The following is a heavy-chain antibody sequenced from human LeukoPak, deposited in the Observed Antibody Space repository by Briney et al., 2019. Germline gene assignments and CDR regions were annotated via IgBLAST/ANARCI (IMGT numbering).Heavy chain of an antibody. V-gene: IGHV3-23*01. Sequence: GGSLRLSCAASGFTFSSYAMSWGRQAPGKGLEWVSISSGSGGSTYYADSVKGRFTISRDNSKNTLYLQMNSLRAEDTAVYYCAKEWNYYDVSGPGYFQHWGQGTLVTVSS. J-gene: IGHJ1*01. D-gene: IGHD3-22*01. CDR2: SSGSGGST. CDR3: AKEWNYYDVSGPGYFQH. CDR1: GFTFSSYA.